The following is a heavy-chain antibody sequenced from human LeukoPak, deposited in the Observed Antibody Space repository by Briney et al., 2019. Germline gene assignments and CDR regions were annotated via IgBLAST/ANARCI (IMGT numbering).Heavy chain of an antibody. CDR2: IYYSGGT. D-gene: IGHD1-7*01. V-gene: IGHV4-59*01. J-gene: IGHJ4*02. CDR3: ARATLELEPGFLFDY. Sequence: SETLSLTCTVSGGSISGYYWSWIRQPPGKGLEWIGYIYYSGGTNYNPSLKSRVTISVDTSKNQFSLKLSSVTAADTAVYYCARATLELEPGFLFDYWGQGTLVTVSS. CDR1: GGSISGYY.